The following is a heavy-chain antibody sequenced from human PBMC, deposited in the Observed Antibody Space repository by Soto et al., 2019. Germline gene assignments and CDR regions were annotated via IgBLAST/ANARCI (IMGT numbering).Heavy chain of an antibody. CDR2: IYHSGST. J-gene: IGHJ5*02. D-gene: IGHD3-9*01. CDR3: ASGYYLRFDP. CDR1: GYSISSGYY. Sequence: PSETLSLTCAVSGYSISSGYYWGWIRQPPGKGLEWIGSIYHSGSTYYNPSLKSRVTISVDTSKNQFSLKLSSVTAADTAVYYWASGYYLRFDPWGQGTLVTVSS. V-gene: IGHV4-38-2*01.